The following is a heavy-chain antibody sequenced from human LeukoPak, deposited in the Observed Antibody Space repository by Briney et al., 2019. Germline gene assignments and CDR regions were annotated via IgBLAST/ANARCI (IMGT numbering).Heavy chain of an antibody. CDR2: IKSKTDGGTT. Sequence: PGGSLRLSCAASGFTFSNAWMSWVRQAPGKGLEWVGRIKSKTDGGTTDYAAPVKGRFTISRDDSKNTLYLQMNSLKTEDTAVYYCTTVGVKSGSFGVYYYGMDVWGQGTTVTVSS. CDR1: GFTFSNAW. V-gene: IGHV3-15*01. J-gene: IGHJ6*02. D-gene: IGHD3-10*01. CDR3: TTVGVKSGSFGVYYYGMDV.